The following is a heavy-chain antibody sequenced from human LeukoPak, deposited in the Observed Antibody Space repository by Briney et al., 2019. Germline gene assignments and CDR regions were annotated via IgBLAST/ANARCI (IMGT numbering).Heavy chain of an antibody. D-gene: IGHD1-7*01. CDR1: GGSISSYY. CDR2: IYYSGST. CDR3: ARDNWNYGSSMDV. Sequence: SETLSLTCTVSGGSISSYYWSWLRQPPGKGLEWLGYIYYSGSTNYNPSLKSRVTISVDTSKNQFSLKLSSVSAADTAVYYCARDNWNYGSSMDVWGQGTTVTVSS. V-gene: IGHV4-59*01. J-gene: IGHJ6*02.